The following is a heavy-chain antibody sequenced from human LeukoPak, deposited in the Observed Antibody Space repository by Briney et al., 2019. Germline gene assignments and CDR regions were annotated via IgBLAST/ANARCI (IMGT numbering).Heavy chain of an antibody. Sequence: PGRSLRLSCAASGFTFSSYAMHWVRQAPGKGLEWVAVISYDGSNKYYADSVKGRFTISRDNSKNTLSLQMSGLRSEDTAVYYCAKQGDYSGTYYLLDFWGQGTLVTVSS. CDR2: ISYDGSNK. CDR1: GFTFSSYA. D-gene: IGHD1-26*01. CDR3: AKQGDYSGTYYLLDF. V-gene: IGHV3-30-3*02. J-gene: IGHJ4*02.